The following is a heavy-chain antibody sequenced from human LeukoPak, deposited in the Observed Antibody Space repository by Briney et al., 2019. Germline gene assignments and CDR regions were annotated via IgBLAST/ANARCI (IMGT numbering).Heavy chain of an antibody. D-gene: IGHD6-6*01. V-gene: IGHV3-21*01. J-gene: IGHJ6*03. Sequence: GGSLRLSCAASGFTFSSYSMNWVRQAPGKGLEWVSSISSSSSYIYYADSVKGRFTISRDNAKNSLYLQMNSLRAEDTAVYYCARDWEQLVPGAYYYYYYMDVWGKGTTVTVSS. CDR3: ARDWEQLVPGAYYYYYYMDV. CDR1: GFTFSSYS. CDR2: ISSSSSYI.